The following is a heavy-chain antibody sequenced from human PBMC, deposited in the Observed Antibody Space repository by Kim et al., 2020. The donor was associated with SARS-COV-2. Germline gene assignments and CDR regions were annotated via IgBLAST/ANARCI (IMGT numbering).Heavy chain of an antibody. CDR2: IYYSGST. CDR3: AREGWESLYDSGHRAGYYFDY. CDR1: GGSISSYY. Sequence: SETLSLTCTVSGGSISSYYWSWIRQPPGKGLEWIGYIYYSGSTNYNPSLKSRVTISVDTSKNQFSLKLSSVTAADTAVYYCAREGWESLYDSGHRAGYYFDYWGQGTLVTVSS. D-gene: IGHD3-22*01. V-gene: IGHV4-59*13. J-gene: IGHJ4*02.